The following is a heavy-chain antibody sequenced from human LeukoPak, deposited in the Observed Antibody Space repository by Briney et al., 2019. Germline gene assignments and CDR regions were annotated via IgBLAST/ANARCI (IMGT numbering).Heavy chain of an antibody. J-gene: IGHJ4*02. D-gene: IGHD3-3*01. Sequence: SETLSLTCAVYGGSFSGYYWSWIRQPPGKGLGWIGEINHSGSTNYNPSLKSRVTISVDTSKNQFSLKLSSVTAADTAVYYCARGGTYYDFWSGYYKGPFDYWGQGTLVTVSS. V-gene: IGHV4-34*01. CDR2: INHSGST. CDR3: ARGGTYYDFWSGYYKGPFDY. CDR1: GGSFSGYY.